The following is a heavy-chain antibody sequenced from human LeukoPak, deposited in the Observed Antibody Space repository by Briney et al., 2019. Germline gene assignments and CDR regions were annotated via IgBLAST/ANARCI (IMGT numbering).Heavy chain of an antibody. CDR1: GGSISSTSEY. D-gene: IGHD6-13*01. CDR3: ARHADGQQLVRSFDP. Sequence: SETLSLTCTVSGGSISSTSEYWGWIRQPPGKGLEWIGSIYYSGSTYYSPSLRSRVTISVDTSKNQFSLKLSSVTAADTAVYYCARHADGQQLVRSFDPWGQGTLVTVSS. J-gene: IGHJ5*02. V-gene: IGHV4-39*01. CDR2: IYYSGST.